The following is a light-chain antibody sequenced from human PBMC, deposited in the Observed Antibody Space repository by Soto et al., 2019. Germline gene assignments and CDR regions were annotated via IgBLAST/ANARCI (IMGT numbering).Light chain of an antibody. Sequence: EIVLTQSPGTLSLSPGERATLSCRASQSVSSTYLAWYQQNPGQAPMLLIYGASSRATGIPDRFSGSGSGTDFTLTISRLEPEDCAVYFCQQYGSSSYTFGQGTKLEIK. CDR2: GAS. CDR1: QSVSSTY. V-gene: IGKV3-20*01. J-gene: IGKJ2*01. CDR3: QQYGSSSYT.